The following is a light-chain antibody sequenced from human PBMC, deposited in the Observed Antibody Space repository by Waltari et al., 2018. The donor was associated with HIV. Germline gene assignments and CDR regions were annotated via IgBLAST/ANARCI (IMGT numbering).Light chain of an antibody. CDR2: SNN. J-gene: IGLJ2*01. V-gene: IGLV1-44*01. Sequence: QSVLTQPPSASGTPGQRVTISCSGSSSNIGSNTVNWYQQLPGTAPKLLIYSNNPRPSGVPDRFSGSQSGPSASLAISGLQSEDEADYYCAAWYNSLNGHVVFGGGTKLTVL. CDR1: SSNIGSNT. CDR3: AAWYNSLNGHVV.